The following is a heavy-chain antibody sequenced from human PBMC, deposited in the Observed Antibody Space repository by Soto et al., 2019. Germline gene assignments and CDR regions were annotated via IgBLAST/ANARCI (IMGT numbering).Heavy chain of an antibody. Sequence: GGSLRLSCAASGFTFSSYSMNWVRQAPGKGLEWVSYISSSSSTIYYADSVKGRFTISRDNAKNSLYLQMNSLRAEDTAVYYCAREGHAWSLDAFDIWGQGTMVTVSS. J-gene: IGHJ3*02. D-gene: IGHD2-15*01. CDR2: ISSSSSTI. V-gene: IGHV3-48*01. CDR1: GFTFSSYS. CDR3: AREGHAWSLDAFDI.